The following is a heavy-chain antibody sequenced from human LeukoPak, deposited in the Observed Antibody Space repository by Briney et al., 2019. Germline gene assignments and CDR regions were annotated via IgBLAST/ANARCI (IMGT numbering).Heavy chain of an antibody. D-gene: IGHD1-26*01. Sequence: GGSLRLSCAASGFTFSSYGMHWVRQAPGKGLEWVVVISYDGSNKYYADSVKGRFTISRDNSKNTLYLQMNSLRAEDTAVYYCAKDTVGATLFAFDYWGQGTLVTVSS. CDR1: GFTFSSYG. V-gene: IGHV3-30*18. CDR2: ISYDGSNK. J-gene: IGHJ4*02. CDR3: AKDTVGATLFAFDY.